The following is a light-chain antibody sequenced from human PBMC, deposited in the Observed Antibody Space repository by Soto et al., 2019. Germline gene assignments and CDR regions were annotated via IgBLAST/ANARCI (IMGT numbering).Light chain of an antibody. CDR1: QGIRTD. J-gene: IGKJ1*01. Sequence: IQMTQSPSSLSASVGDRVTITCRASQGIRTDLGWYQQSPGKAPKVLIVGASTLQYGAPSRFSGSGSGTEFTLTITSLQPEDFATYYCLQHDTYPRTFGQGTKVDI. V-gene: IGKV1-17*01. CDR3: LQHDTYPRT. CDR2: GAS.